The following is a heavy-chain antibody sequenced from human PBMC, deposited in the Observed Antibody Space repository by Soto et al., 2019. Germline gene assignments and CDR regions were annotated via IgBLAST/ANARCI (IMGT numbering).Heavy chain of an antibody. V-gene: IGHV1-2*04. D-gene: IGHD2-2*02. J-gene: IGHJ3*01. Sequence: ASVKVSCKASGYTFTGYYMHWVRQAPGQGLEWMGWINPNSGGTNYAQKFQGWVTMTRDTSISTAYMELSRLRSDDTAVYYCARDRGYCSSTSCYMDAFDFWGQGTMVTVSS. CDR1: GYTFTGYY. CDR3: ARDRGYCSSTSCYMDAFDF. CDR2: INPNSGGT.